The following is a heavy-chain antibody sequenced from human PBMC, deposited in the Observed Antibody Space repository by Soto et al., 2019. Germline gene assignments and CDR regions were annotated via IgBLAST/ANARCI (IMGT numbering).Heavy chain of an antibody. CDR1: GGTFSSYA. D-gene: IGHD3-22*01. Sequence: SVKVSCKASGGTFSSYAISWVRQAPGQGLEWMGGIIPIFGTANYAQKFQGRVTITADESTSTAYMELSSLRSEDTAVYYCARTLVVRELDYCYYGMDVWGQGTTVTVSS. CDR3: ARTLVVRELDYCYYGMDV. V-gene: IGHV1-69*13. CDR2: IIPIFGTA. J-gene: IGHJ6*02.